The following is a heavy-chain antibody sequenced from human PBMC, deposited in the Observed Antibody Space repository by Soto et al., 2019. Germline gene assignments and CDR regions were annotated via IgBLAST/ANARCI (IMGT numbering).Heavy chain of an antibody. V-gene: IGHV3-21*01. Sequence: GGSLRLSCTASGFTFRSFTMNWVRQTPGKGLEWVSTISSNSAYIYYTDALRGRFTISRDNAKNSLHLQMNSLRAEDTAVYYCTRDASRDSSARGWFDPWGPGTLVTVSS. CDR1: GFTFRSFT. CDR3: TRDASRDSSARGWFDP. CDR2: ISSNSAYI. J-gene: IGHJ5*02. D-gene: IGHD6-13*01.